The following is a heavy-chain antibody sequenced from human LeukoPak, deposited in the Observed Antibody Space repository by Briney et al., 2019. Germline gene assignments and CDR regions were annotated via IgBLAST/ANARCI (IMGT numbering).Heavy chain of an antibody. V-gene: IGHV4-30-4*08. J-gene: IGHJ4*02. Sequence: SETLSLTCTVSGGSISSGDYYWSWIRQPPGKGLEWIGYIYYSGSTYYNPSLKSRVTISVDTSKNQFSLKLSSVTAADTAVYYCARDRGSKRAFDYWGQGTLVTVSS. D-gene: IGHD6-6*01. CDR3: ARDRGSKRAFDY. CDR2: IYYSGST. CDR1: GGSISSGDYY.